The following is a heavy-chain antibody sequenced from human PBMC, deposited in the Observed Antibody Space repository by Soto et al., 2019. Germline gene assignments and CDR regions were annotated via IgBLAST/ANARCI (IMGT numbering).Heavy chain of an antibody. J-gene: IGHJ4*02. CDR3: ARVNGYSSGCYFDD. Sequence: XGVKVSCKASGYTFTSYARHLVRQAPGQRLEWMGWINAGNGNTKYSQKFQGRVTITRDTSASTAYMKLSSLRSEDTAVYYCARVNGYSSGCYFDDWGQGTLVTVSS. CDR2: INAGNGNT. D-gene: IGHD6-19*01. CDR1: GYTFTSYA. V-gene: IGHV1-3*01.